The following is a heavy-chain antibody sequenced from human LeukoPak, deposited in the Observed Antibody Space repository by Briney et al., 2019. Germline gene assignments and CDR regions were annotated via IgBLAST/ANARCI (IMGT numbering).Heavy chain of an antibody. D-gene: IGHD3-3*01. CDR3: VRQNDFRLDY. CDR2: IYPGDSDT. V-gene: IGHV5-51*01. Sequence: GESLKISCKGSEYTFSSYWIGWVRQMPGKGLEWMGIIYPGDSDTRYSPSLQGQVTISVDTSIGTAYLQWSSLKASDTAIYYCVRQNDFRLDYWGQGTLVTVSS. CDR1: EYTFSSYW. J-gene: IGHJ4*02.